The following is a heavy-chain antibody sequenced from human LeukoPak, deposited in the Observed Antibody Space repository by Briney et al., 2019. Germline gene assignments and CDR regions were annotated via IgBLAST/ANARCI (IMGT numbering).Heavy chain of an antibody. CDR3: ARVRYYDSSGYYYFDY. CDR2: IYTSGST. Sequence: SETLSLTCTVSGASISSYYWSWIRQPAGKGLEWIGRIYTSGSTNYNPSLKSRVTISVDKSKNQFSLKLSSVTAADTAVYYCARVRYYDSSGYYYFDYWGQGTLVTVSS. J-gene: IGHJ4*02. CDR1: GASISSYY. D-gene: IGHD3-22*01. V-gene: IGHV4-4*07.